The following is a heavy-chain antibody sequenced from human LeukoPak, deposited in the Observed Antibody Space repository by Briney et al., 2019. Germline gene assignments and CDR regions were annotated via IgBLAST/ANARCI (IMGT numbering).Heavy chain of an antibody. CDR2: IYSGGST. J-gene: IGHJ4*02. CDR3: ARALDYGDYFDY. V-gene: IGHV3-53*01. D-gene: IGHD4-17*01. CDR1: GFTVSSNY. Sequence: GGSLRLSCAASGFTVSSNYTSWVRQAPGKGLEWVSVIYSGGSTYYADSVKGRFTISRDNSKNTLYLQMNSLRAEDTAVYYCARALDYGDYFDYWGQGTLVTVSS.